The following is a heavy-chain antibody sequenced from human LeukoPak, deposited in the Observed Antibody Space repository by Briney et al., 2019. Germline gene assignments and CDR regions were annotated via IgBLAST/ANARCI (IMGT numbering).Heavy chain of an antibody. CDR3: ARQSAYNPYYAFDS. J-gene: IGHJ4*02. D-gene: IGHD3-3*01. CDR1: GYSISSRYF. CDR2: IYQSGST. V-gene: IGHV4-38-2*02. Sequence: SETLSLTCTVSGYSISSRYFWGWIRQPPGKGLEWIGSIYQSGSTYYNPSLKSRVTISVDTSKDQLSVKLTSVTAADTAVYFCARQSAYNPYYAFDSWGQGTLVTVSS.